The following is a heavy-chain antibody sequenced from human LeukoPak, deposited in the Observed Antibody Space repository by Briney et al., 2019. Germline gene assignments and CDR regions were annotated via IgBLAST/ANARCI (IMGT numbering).Heavy chain of an antibody. CDR2: IIPIFATT. D-gene: IGHD2-2*01. Sequence: ASVKVSCKASGGTFNSYAISWVRQAPGQGLEWMGGIIPIFATTNHAQKFQGRVTITADESTSTAYMELSSLRSEDTAVYYCATHRPRCSSTSCYEGGQNWFDPWGQGTLVTVSS. J-gene: IGHJ5*02. CDR3: ATHRPRCSSTSCYEGGQNWFDP. V-gene: IGHV1-69*01. CDR1: GGTFNSYA.